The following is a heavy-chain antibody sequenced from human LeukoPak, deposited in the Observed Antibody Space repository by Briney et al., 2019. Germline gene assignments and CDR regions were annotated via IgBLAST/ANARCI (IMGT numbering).Heavy chain of an antibody. CDR3: ARVGSGWYFDY. J-gene: IGHJ4*02. D-gene: IGHD6-19*01. Sequence: GGSLRLSCAASGFTFSSYSMNWVRQAPGKGLEWVSSISSSSSYIYYADSVKGRFTISRDNAKNSLNLQMNSLRAEDTAVYYCARVGSGWYFDYWGQGTLVTVSS. CDR1: GFTFSSYS. V-gene: IGHV3-21*01. CDR2: ISSSSSYI.